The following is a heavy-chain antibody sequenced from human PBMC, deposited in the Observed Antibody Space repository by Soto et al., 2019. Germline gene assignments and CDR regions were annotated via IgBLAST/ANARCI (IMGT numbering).Heavy chain of an antibody. Sequence: NPSETLSLTCAVYGGSLSGYYWSWIRQPPGKGLEWIGEINHSGSTNYNPSLKSRVTISVDTSKNQFSLKLSSMTAADTAVYYCARGVYCSSTSCYWGMDVWGHGTTVTVSS. CDR2: INHSGST. CDR1: GGSLSGYY. J-gene: IGHJ6*02. D-gene: IGHD2-2*01. CDR3: ARGVYCSSTSCYWGMDV. V-gene: IGHV4-34*01.